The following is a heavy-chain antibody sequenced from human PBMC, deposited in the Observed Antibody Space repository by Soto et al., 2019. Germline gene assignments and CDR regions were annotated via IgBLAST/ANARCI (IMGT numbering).Heavy chain of an antibody. Sequence: GESLKISCKGSGYSFTSYWIGWVRQMPGKGLEWMGIIYPGDSDTRYNPSFQGQVTISADKSISTAYLQWSSLKASDTAMYYCARQDCSSTSCYRFRPWFDPWGQGTLVTVSS. CDR2: IYPGDSDT. CDR1: GYSFTSYW. J-gene: IGHJ5*02. V-gene: IGHV5-51*01. D-gene: IGHD2-2*01. CDR3: ARQDCSSTSCYRFRPWFDP.